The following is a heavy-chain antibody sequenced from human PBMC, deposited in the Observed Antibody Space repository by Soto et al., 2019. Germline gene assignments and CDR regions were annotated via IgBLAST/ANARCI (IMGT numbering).Heavy chain of an antibody. D-gene: IGHD4-17*01. CDR3: ARVVVPTTATTSNWFDP. CDR1: GYTFTTYY. V-gene: IGHV1-46*01. Sequence: QVQLVQSGADVKEPGASVKVSCKASGYTFTTYYMHWVRQAPGQGLEWMGVINPSGGSTNYAQRFQGRVTMTSDTSTSAVDMELSSLGADDTAVYYCARVVVPTTATTSNWFDPWGQGTLVTVSS. J-gene: IGHJ5*02. CDR2: INPSGGST.